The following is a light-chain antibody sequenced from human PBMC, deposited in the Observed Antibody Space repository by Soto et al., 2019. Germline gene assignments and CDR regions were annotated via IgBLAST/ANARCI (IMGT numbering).Light chain of an antibody. V-gene: IGKV3-15*01. CDR1: QTVSSN. Sequence: EIVMTQSPDALSVSPGEGATLSCRASQTVSSNLAWYQQKPGQAPRLLIYDASTRATGIPARFSGSGSGAEFTLIISSLQSEDFAVYYCQQYSNWLTFGGGTKVDSK. CDR3: QQYSNWLT. CDR2: DAS. J-gene: IGKJ4*01.